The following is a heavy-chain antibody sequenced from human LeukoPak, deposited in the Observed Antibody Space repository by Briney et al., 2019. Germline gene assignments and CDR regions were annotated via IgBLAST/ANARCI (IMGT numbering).Heavy chain of an antibody. CDR1: GFTFRTYW. CDR2: IKTDGSET. J-gene: IGHJ4*02. D-gene: IGHD3-22*01. Sequence: GGSLRLSCAASGFTFRTYWMHWVRQVPGKGLVWVSRIKTDGSETVYADNVKGRFTISRDNARNTLYLQMNSLRVEDTAVYYCTRTYYYDSRDYFGYWGQGALVTVSS. CDR3: TRTYYYDSRDYFGY. V-gene: IGHV3-74*01.